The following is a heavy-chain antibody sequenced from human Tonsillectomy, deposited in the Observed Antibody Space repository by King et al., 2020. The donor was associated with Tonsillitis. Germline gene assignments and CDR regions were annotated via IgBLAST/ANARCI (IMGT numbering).Heavy chain of an antibody. V-gene: IGHV4-30-4*07. CDR3: ARAFVEMATTTFDY. D-gene: IGHD5-24*01. CDR2: IYYSGST. J-gene: IGHJ4*02. CDR1: GGSISSGGYS. Sequence: VQLQESGPGLVKPSQTLSLTCAVSGGSISSGGYSWSWIRQPPGKGLEWIGYIYYSGSTYYNPSLKSRVTISVDTSKNQFSLKLSSVTAADTAVYYCARAFVEMATTTFDYWGQGTLVTVSS.